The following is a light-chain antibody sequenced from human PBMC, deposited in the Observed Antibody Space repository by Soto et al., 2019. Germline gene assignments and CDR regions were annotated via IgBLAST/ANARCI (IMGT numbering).Light chain of an antibody. CDR2: DAS. CDR3: QKRSNWPVT. J-gene: IGKJ4*01. CDR1: QRLGHF. Sequence: EIVLTQSPATLSLSPGESATLSCRSSQRLGHFLVWYQQKPGQAPRLLISDASKRATGIPARFSDSGSGTDFTLTISSREPEDFGVYYCQKRSNWPVTFGGGTKVESK. V-gene: IGKV3-11*01.